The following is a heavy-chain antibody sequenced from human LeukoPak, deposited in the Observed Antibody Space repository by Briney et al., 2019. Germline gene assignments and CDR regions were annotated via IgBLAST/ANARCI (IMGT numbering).Heavy chain of an antibody. CDR2: IWYDGSNK. V-gene: IGHV3-33*01. J-gene: IGHJ4*02. Sequence: GGSLRLSCAASGFTFSSYGMHWVRQAPGKGLEWVSIIWYDGSNKYYADSVKGRFTISKDNSKNTLYLQMNSLRVEDTAVYYCARDPGHSGWYGDCWGQGTLVTVSS. D-gene: IGHD6-19*01. CDR3: ARDPGHSGWYGDC. CDR1: GFTFSSYG.